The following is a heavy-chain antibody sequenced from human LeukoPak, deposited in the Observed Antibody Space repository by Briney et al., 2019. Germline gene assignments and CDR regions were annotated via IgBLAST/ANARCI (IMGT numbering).Heavy chain of an antibody. CDR3: AKDLSGSLYFDP. Sequence: SETLSLTCTVSGGSISPYYWNWIRQPAGKGLEWIGRLYVSGSTDYNPSLKSRVSISGDTSKNQFSLKLSSVTAADTAVYYCAKDLSGSLYFDPWGQGNLGPVSS. J-gene: IGHJ4*01. V-gene: IGHV4-4*07. D-gene: IGHD3-10*01. CDR1: GGSISPYY. CDR2: LYVSGST.